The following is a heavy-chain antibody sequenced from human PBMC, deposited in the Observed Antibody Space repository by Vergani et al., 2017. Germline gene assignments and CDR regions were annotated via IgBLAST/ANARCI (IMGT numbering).Heavy chain of an antibody. D-gene: IGHD2-2*01. CDR1: GGSISSYY. CDR3: ARGYQLPTSGWFDP. CDR2: IYYSGST. Sequence: QVQLQESGPGLVKPSETPSLTCTVSGGSISSYYWSWIRQPPGKGLEWIGYIYYSGSTNYNPSLKSRVTISVDTSKNQFSLKLSSVTAADTAVYYCARGYQLPTSGWFDPWGQGTLVTVSS. J-gene: IGHJ5*02. V-gene: IGHV4-59*01.